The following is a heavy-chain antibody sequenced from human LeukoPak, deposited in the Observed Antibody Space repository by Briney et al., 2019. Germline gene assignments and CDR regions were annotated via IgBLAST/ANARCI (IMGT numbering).Heavy chain of an antibody. CDR3: ARVGTTGTPFDY. CDR2: VYFSGIT. Sequence: SETLSLTCTVSDGSVSSSHYYWSWIRQPPGKGLEWIGYVYFSGITNYNPSLKSRVAISVDTSKNEFSLKLNSVTAADTAIYCCARVGTTGTPFDYWGQGTLVAVSS. CDR1: DGSVSSSHYY. V-gene: IGHV4-61*01. D-gene: IGHD1-1*01. J-gene: IGHJ4*02.